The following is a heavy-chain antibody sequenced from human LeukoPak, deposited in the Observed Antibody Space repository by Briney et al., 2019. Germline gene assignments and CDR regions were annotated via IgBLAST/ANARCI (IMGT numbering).Heavy chain of an antibody. CDR3: AGPTYGSGTFHLGY. CDR1: GGSISDYY. J-gene: IGHJ4*02. CDR2: IFYSGTT. V-gene: IGHV4-59*13. D-gene: IGHD3-10*01. Sequence: SETLSLTCTVSGGSISDYYWSWIRKPPGEGLEWIGYIFYSGTTNYNPSLKSRVSISIDQSKTQFSLTLRSVIPADTAVYYCAGPTYGSGTFHLGYWGPGIPVTVSS.